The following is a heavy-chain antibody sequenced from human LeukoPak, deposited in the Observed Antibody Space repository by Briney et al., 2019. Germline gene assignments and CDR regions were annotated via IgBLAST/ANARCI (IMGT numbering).Heavy chain of an antibody. CDR3: ARVDIAAQKVDY. CDR1: GGSISGYY. Sequence: SETLSLTCTVSGGSISGYYWSWIRQPPGKGLEWIGEINHSGSTNYNPSLKSRVTISVDTSKNQFSLKLSSVTAADTAVYYCARVDIAAQKVDYWGQGTLVTVSS. J-gene: IGHJ4*02. CDR2: INHSGST. V-gene: IGHV4-34*01. D-gene: IGHD5-12*01.